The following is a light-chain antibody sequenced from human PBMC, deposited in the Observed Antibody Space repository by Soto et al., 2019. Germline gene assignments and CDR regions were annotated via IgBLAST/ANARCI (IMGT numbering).Light chain of an antibody. V-gene: IGLV2-23*01. CDR2: EDN. CDR1: SFDVGTDNL. CDR3: CAFAGVV. Sequence: QSVLTQPASVSGSPGQSITISCTGTSFDVGTDNLVSWYQHHPGKAPRVMIYEDNKRPSGVSYRFSASRSGNTASLTISGLQAEDEADYYCCAFAGVVFGGGTKLTVL. J-gene: IGLJ2*01.